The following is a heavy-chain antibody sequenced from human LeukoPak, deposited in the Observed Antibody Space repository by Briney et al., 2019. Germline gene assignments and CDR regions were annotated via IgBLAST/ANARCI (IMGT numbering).Heavy chain of an antibody. Sequence: GGSLRLSCAASGFTFSSYAMSWVRQAPGKGLEWVSAISGSGGSTYYADSVKGRFTISRDNFKNTLYLQMNSLRAEDTAVYYCYVADYYGSGSYPDYWGQGTLVTVSS. CDR3: YVADYYGSGSYPDY. J-gene: IGHJ4*02. CDR1: GFTFSSYA. V-gene: IGHV3-23*01. CDR2: ISGSGGST. D-gene: IGHD3-10*01.